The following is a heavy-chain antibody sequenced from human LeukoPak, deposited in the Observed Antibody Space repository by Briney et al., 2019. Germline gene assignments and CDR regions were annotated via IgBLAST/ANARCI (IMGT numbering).Heavy chain of an antibody. CDR2: IYSGGST. CDR1: GFTFSSYG. J-gene: IGHJ6*02. CDR3: VPRTDV. Sequence: GGSLRLSCAASGFTFSSYGMHWVRQAPGKGLEWVSVIYSGGSTYYADSVKGRFTISRDNSKNTLYLQMNSLRAEDTAVYYCVPRTDVWGQGTTVTVSS. V-gene: IGHV3-53*01.